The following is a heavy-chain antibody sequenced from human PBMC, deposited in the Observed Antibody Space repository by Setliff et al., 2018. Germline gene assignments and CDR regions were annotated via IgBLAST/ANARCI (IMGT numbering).Heavy chain of an antibody. J-gene: IGHJ6*04. Sequence: GGSLRLSCSGSGFNFSNYEINWVRQAPGKGLEWISYISSIVRLIHYADSVKGRFTVFRGNAGNSVHLQMNNLRVDDAAIYYCASPPIRQYNYYMDVWGKGTTVTVSS. CDR2: ISSIVRLI. CDR3: ASPPIRQYNYYMDV. CDR1: GFNFSNYE. D-gene: IGHD1-20*01. V-gene: IGHV3-48*03.